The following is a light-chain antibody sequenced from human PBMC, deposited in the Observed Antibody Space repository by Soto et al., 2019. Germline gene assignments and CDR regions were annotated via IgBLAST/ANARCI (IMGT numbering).Light chain of an antibody. CDR3: NSYTSSSTPYV. J-gene: IGLJ1*01. CDR2: DVS. V-gene: IGLV2-14*01. CDR1: SSDVGGYNY. Sequence: QSVLTQPASVSGSPGQSITISCTGTSSDVGGYNYVSWYQQHPGKAPKLMIYDVSSRPSGVSNRFSGSKSGNTASLTISGLQAEDEADYYCNSYTSSSTPYVFRTGTKVPV.